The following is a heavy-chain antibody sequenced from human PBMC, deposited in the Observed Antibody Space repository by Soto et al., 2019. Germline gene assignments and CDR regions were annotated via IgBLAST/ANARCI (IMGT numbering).Heavy chain of an antibody. Sequence: SVKVSCKASGGTFSSYAISWVRQAPGQGLEWMGGIIPIFGTANYAQKFQGRVTITADKSTSTAYMELSSLRSEDTAVYYCASRRFGVGVTTASYYYYGVDVWGQGTTVTVSS. V-gene: IGHV1-69*06. CDR3: ASRRFGVGVTTASYYYYGVDV. J-gene: IGHJ6*02. D-gene: IGHD3-3*01. CDR2: IIPIFGTA. CDR1: GGTFSSYA.